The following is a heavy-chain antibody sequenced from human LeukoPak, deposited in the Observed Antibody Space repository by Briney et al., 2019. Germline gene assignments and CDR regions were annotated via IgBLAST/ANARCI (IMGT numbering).Heavy chain of an antibody. J-gene: IGHJ4*02. Sequence: ASVKVSCKASGYTVTSDYIHWVRQAPGQGLEWMGLISPSGRSTSYAQKFQGRVTMTRDTSTSTVYMELSSLRSEDTAVYYCARDGRYDSSGYYYFDYWGQGTLVTVSS. D-gene: IGHD3-22*01. CDR1: GYTVTSDY. CDR3: ARDGRYDSSGYYYFDY. CDR2: ISPSGRST. V-gene: IGHV1-46*01.